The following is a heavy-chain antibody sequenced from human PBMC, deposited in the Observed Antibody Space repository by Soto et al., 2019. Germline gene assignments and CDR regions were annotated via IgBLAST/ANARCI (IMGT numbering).Heavy chain of an antibody. CDR2: IYYSGST. J-gene: IGHJ6*02. D-gene: IGHD3-3*01. CDR3: ARDPAVRITIFGVVTNGMDV. V-gene: IGHV4-31*03. Sequence: SETLSLTCTVSDGSISSGGYYWSWIRQHPGKGLEWIGYIYYSGSTYYNPSLKSRVTISVDTSKNQFSLKLSSVTAADTAVYYCARDPAVRITIFGVVTNGMDVWGQGTTVTVSS. CDR1: DGSISSGGYY.